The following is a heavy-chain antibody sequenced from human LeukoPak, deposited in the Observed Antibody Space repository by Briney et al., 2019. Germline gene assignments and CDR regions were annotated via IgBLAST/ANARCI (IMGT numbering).Heavy chain of an antibody. CDR3: TRDTPKIRGDY. Sequence: GRSPRISCTASGFTFGDYAMSWVRQGPGKGLEWGGFIRSKAYGGTTEYAASVKGRFTISRDDSKSIAYLQMNSLKTEDTAVYYCTRDTPKIRGDYWGQGTLVTVSS. CDR1: GFTFGDYA. J-gene: IGHJ4*02. V-gene: IGHV3-49*04. CDR2: IRSKAYGGTT.